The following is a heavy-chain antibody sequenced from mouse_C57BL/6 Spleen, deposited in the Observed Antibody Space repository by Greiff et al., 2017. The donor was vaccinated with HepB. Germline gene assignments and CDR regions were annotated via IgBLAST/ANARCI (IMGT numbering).Heavy chain of an antibody. CDR2: IDPSDSYT. Sequence: VQLQQSGAELVMPGASVKLSCKASGYTFTSYWMHWVKQRPGQGLEWIGEIDPSDSYTNSNQKFKGKSNLTVDKSSSTAYMQLSSMTSEDSAVYYCARRTAHGTGYYYAMDYWGQGTSVTVSS. V-gene: IGHV1-69*01. CDR1: GYTFTSYW. J-gene: IGHJ4*01. D-gene: IGHD3-2*02. CDR3: ARRTAHGTGYYYAMDY.